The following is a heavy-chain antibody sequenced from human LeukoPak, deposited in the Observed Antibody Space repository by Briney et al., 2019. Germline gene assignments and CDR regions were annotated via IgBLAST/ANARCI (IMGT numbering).Heavy chain of an antibody. CDR3: AKNFRFCGGDCHSPPYFDY. J-gene: IGHJ4*02. CDR2: ISGSGGST. Sequence: GGSLRLSCAASGFTFSSYAMSWVRQAPGKGLEWVSAISGSGGSTYYADSVKGRFTISRDNSKNTLYLQMNSLRAEDTAVYYFAKNFRFCGGDCHSPPYFDYWGQGTLVTVSS. CDR1: GFTFSSYA. V-gene: IGHV3-23*01. D-gene: IGHD2-21*02.